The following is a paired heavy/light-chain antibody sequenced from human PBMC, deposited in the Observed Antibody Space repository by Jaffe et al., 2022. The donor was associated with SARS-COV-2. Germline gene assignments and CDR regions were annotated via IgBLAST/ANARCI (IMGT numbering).Light chain of an antibody. CDR1: QSVSGSN. CDR2: GAS. CDR3: QQFGSSPWT. Sequence: EIVLTQSPGTLSLSPGERATLSCRASQSVSGSNLAWYQQKPGQASRLLIYGASSRATGIPDRFSGSGSGTDFTLTISRLEPEDFAVYYCQQFGSSPWTFGQGTKVEIK. J-gene: IGKJ1*01. V-gene: IGKV3-20*01.
Heavy chain of an antibody. CDR2: INTNTGNP. J-gene: IGHJ4*02. Sequence: QVQLVQSGSELKKPGASVKVSCKASGYTFTSHAMNWVRQAPGQGLEWLGLINTNTGNPTYAQGFTGRFVFSLDTSVSTAYLQISSLKTEDTAVYYCARFDGALPALDYWGQGTLVSVSS. CDR1: GYTFTSHA. CDR3: ARFDGALPALDY. V-gene: IGHV7-4-1*02. D-gene: IGHD4-17*01.